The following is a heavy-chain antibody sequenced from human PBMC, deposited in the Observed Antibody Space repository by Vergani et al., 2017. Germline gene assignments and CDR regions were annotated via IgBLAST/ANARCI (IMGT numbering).Heavy chain of an antibody. J-gene: IGHJ5*02. D-gene: IGHD2-8*02. V-gene: IGHV4-39*01. Sequence: QLQLQESGPGLVKPSETLSLTCIVSGDSITNNNYYWGWIRQPPGKGLEWIGSIYYSGSTYYNPSLESRVSISVDPSKNHFSLKLRSVTAADTAVYYCARHPYVYCTAGSGYIHPYQGWFDPWGQGTLVTVSS. CDR1: GDSITNNNYY. CDR3: ARHPYVYCTAGSGYIHPYQGWFDP. CDR2: IYYSGST.